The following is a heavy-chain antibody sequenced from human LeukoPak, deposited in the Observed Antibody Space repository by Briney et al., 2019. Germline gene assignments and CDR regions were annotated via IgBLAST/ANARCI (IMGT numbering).Heavy chain of an antibody. V-gene: IGHV3-23*01. CDR2: ISGSGGTT. Sequence: GGSLRLSCAASGFTFSSYAMSWVRQAPGKGLEWVSGISGSGGTTYYTDSVKGPFTISRDNSKNTLYLQMNSLRAEDTAVYYCAKSPIPGIAVTGRYFDYWGQGTLVTVSS. CDR1: GFTFSSYA. CDR3: AKSPIPGIAVTGRYFDY. D-gene: IGHD6-19*01. J-gene: IGHJ4*02.